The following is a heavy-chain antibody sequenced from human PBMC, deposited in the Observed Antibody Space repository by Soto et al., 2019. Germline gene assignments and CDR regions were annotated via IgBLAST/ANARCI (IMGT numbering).Heavy chain of an antibody. CDR3: VNWNDEDVD. V-gene: IGHV3-23*01. J-gene: IGHJ4*01. D-gene: IGHD1-1*01. CDR1: GFAFSKYA. CDR2: ISGTAVST. Sequence: EVVLLESGGGLAQPGGSLRLSCVAYGFAFSKYAMNWIRQAPGKGLEWVASISGTAVSTDYADSVKGRFTISRDNSKNTVSLQMDNLRVEDTATYYCVNWNDEDVDWGQGTLVAVSS.